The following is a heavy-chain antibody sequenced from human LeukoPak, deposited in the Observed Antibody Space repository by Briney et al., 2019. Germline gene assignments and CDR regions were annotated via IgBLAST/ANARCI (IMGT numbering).Heavy chain of an antibody. CDR1: GGSIISSTYY. Sequence: SETLSLTCTVSGGSIISSTYYWGWIRQPPGKGLEWIGSIYYSGSTYYNPSLKSRVTISVDTSKNQFSLKLSSVTAADTAVYYCATQRNWGGRIDYWGQGTLVTVSS. J-gene: IGHJ4*02. CDR3: ATQRNWGGRIDY. D-gene: IGHD7-27*01. V-gene: IGHV4-39*01. CDR2: IYYSGST.